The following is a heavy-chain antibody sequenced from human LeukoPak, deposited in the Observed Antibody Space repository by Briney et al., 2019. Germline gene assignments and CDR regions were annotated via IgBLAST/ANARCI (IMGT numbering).Heavy chain of an antibody. Sequence: SETLSLTCTVSGGSISSYYWSWIRQPPGKGLEWIGYIYYSGSTNYNPSLKSRVTISVDTSKSQFSLKLSSVTAADTAVYYCARVEPSSADFDYWGQGTLVTVSS. CDR2: IYYSGST. CDR3: ARVEPSSADFDY. CDR1: GGSISSYY. J-gene: IGHJ4*02. D-gene: IGHD6-6*01. V-gene: IGHV4-59*01.